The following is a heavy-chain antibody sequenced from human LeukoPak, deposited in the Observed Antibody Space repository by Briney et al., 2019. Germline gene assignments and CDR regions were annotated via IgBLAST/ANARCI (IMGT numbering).Heavy chain of an antibody. CDR1: GFTFSSYW. Sequence: PGGSLRLSCAASGFTFSSYWMHWVRQAPGKGLVWVSRINSDGSSTSYADSVKGRFTISRDNAKNSLYLQMHSLRAEDTAVYYCARARYYYDSNTYRQGPLFDYWGQGTLVTVSS. D-gene: IGHD3-22*01. CDR3: ARARYYYDSNTYRQGPLFDY. CDR2: INSDGSST. V-gene: IGHV3-74*01. J-gene: IGHJ4*02.